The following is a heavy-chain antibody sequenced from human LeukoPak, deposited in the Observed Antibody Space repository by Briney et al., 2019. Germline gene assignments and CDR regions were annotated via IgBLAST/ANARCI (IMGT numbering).Heavy chain of an antibody. CDR2: IRYDGSNK. CDR1: GFTFDDYA. J-gene: IGHJ4*02. V-gene: IGHV3-30*02. Sequence: GGALRLSCAASGFTFDDYAMHWVRQAPGKGLEWVAFIRYDGSNKYYADSVKGRFTISRDNSKNTLYLQMNSLRAEDTAVYYCANSYSYGPYFDYWGQGTLVTVSS. CDR3: ANSYSYGPYFDY. D-gene: IGHD5-18*01.